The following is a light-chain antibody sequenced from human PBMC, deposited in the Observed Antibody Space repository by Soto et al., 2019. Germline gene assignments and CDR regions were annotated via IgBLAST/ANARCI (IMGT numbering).Light chain of an antibody. CDR1: SSDVGGYNF. CDR2: EVN. CDR3: SSYTSSNTLVL. J-gene: IGLJ2*01. V-gene: IGLV2-14*01. Sequence: QSALTQPASVSGSPGQSITISCTGTSSDVGGYNFVSWYQQHPGKAPKLMIFEVNNRPLGVSNRFSGSKSANTASLTISGLQAEDEADYYCSSYTSSNTLVLFGGGTKVTVL.